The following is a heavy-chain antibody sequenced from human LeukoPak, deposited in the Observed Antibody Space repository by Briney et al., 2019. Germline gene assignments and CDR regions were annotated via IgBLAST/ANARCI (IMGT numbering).Heavy chain of an antibody. V-gene: IGHV3-30*03. J-gene: IGHJ4*02. D-gene: IGHD6-19*01. CDR3: AREGYSSGHFDY. CDR2: IPYDGSNK. CDR1: GFTFSSYG. Sequence: GGSLRLSCAASGFTFSSYGMHWVRQAPGKGLEWVAVIPYDGSNKYYADSVKGRFTISRDNSKNTLYLQMNSLRAEDTAVYYCAREGYSSGHFDYWGQGTLVTVSS.